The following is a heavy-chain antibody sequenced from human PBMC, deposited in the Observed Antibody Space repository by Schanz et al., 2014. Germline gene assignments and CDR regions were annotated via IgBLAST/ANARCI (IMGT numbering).Heavy chain of an antibody. CDR1: GYTFTRSG. Sequence: QVQLVQSGGEVKTPGASVKVSCKASGYTFTRSGISWVRQAPGQGLEWMGWIGGSEGNTNLAQKFQGRVTMTTDTSTSTVYMELRSLTSDDSAVYYCARDRDQWDGNYLDYWGQGTLVTVSS. V-gene: IGHV1-18*01. CDR2: IGGSEGNT. J-gene: IGHJ4*02. D-gene: IGHD1-26*01. CDR3: ARDRDQWDGNYLDY.